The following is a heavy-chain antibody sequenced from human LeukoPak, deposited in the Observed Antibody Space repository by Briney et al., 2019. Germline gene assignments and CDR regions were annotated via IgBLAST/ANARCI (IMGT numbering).Heavy chain of an antibody. CDR2: TYYRSKWYY. V-gene: IGHV6-1*01. CDR3: ARGPQLVDYYYIDV. CDR1: EYSVSSNSAA. Sequence: SQTLSLTCAISEYSVSSNSAAWNWIRQSPSRGPEWLGRTYYRSKWYYDYAVSVKSRITIIPDPSKNHFSLQLNSVTPEDTAVYYCARGPQLVDYYYIDVWGKGTTVTVSS. J-gene: IGHJ6*03. D-gene: IGHD6-13*01.